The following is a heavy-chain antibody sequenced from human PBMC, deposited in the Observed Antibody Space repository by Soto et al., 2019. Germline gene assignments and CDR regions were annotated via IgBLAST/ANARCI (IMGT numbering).Heavy chain of an antibody. CDR1: GGSMSSSNW. V-gene: IGHV4-4*02. CDR2: THPSGRT. D-gene: IGHD4-17*01. Sequence: QVQLQESGPGLVKPSGTLSLTCIVSGGSMSSSNWWNWVRQSPGKGLEWIGETHPSGRTNYSPSLKSPVYLAIDKSKNQFSLQLTSVTAADTAVYYCARSEATVLDSWGQGTLVTVSS. CDR3: ARSEATVLDS. J-gene: IGHJ4*02.